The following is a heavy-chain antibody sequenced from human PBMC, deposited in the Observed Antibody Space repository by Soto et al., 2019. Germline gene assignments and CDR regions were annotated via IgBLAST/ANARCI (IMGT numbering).Heavy chain of an antibody. J-gene: IGHJ4*02. D-gene: IGHD6-6*01. CDR2: TYYRSKWSN. Sequence: PSQTLSLTCAISGDSVSSNSATWDWIRQSPSRGLEWLGRTYYRSKWSNDYAVSVKGRITINPDTSKNQFSLQLNSVTAADTAVYYCARTSRFDCWGQGTLVTVSS. V-gene: IGHV6-1*01. CDR1: GDSVSSNSAT. CDR3: ARTSRFDC.